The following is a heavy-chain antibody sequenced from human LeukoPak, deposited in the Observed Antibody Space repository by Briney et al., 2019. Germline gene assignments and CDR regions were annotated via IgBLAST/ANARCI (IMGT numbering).Heavy chain of an antibody. J-gene: IGHJ4*02. V-gene: IGHV4-34*01. CDR1: GGSFSGYY. CDR3: ATYDFWSGYGY. CDR2: INHSGST. D-gene: IGHD3-3*01. Sequence: PSETLSLTCAVYGGSFSGYYWSWIRQPPGKGLDWIGEINHSGSTNYNPSLKSRVTISVDTSKNQFSLKLSSVTAADTAVYYCATYDFWSGYGYWGQGTLVTVSS.